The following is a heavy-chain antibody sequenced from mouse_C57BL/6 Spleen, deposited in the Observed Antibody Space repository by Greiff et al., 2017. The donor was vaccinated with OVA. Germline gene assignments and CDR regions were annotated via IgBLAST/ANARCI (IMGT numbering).Heavy chain of an antibody. CDR2: IRNKANGYTT. J-gene: IGHJ4*01. V-gene: IGHV7-3*01. Sequence: EVKLMESGGGLVQPGGSLSLSCAASGFTFTDYYMSWVRQPPGKALEWLGFIRNKANGYTTEYSASVKGRFTISRDNSQSILYLQMNALRAEDSATYYCARLGILRDYAMDYWGQGTSVTVSS. D-gene: IGHD1-1*01. CDR3: ARLGILRDYAMDY. CDR1: GFTFTDYY.